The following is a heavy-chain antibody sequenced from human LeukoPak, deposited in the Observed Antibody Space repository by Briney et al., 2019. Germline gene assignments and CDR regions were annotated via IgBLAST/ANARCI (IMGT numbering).Heavy chain of an antibody. CDR1: GDSVSSNSAA. V-gene: IGHV6-1*01. D-gene: IGHD2-15*01. Sequence: SQTLSLTCAISGDSVSSNSAAWNWIRQSPSRGLEWLGRTYYRSKWYNDYAVSVKSRITINPDTSKNQFSLQLNSVTPEDTAVYYCARAGRYCSGGSCSKRYWYFDLWGRGTLVTVSS. CDR3: ARAGRYCSGGSCSKRYWYFDL. J-gene: IGHJ2*01. CDR2: TYYRSKWYN.